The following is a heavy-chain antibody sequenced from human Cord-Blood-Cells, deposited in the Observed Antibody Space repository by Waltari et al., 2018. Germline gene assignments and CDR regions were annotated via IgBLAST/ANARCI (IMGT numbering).Heavy chain of an antibody. CDR2: IRSNGGST. Sequence: EVQLVESGGGLVQPGGSLRLSCAASGFTFSSYAMHWVRQAPGKGMEYVSAIRSNGGSTYYANSVKGRFTISRDNSTNTLYLQMGSLRAEDMAVYYCARGSGSLHAFDIWGQGTMVTVSS. CDR3: ARGSGSLHAFDI. D-gene: IGHD3-10*01. CDR1: GFTFSSYA. J-gene: IGHJ3*02. V-gene: IGHV3-64*01.